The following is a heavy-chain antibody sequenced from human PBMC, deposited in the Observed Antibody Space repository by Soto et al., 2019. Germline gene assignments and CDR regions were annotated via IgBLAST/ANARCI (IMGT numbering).Heavy chain of an antibody. Sequence: QVQLQESGPGLVKPSETLSLTCTVSGGSISSYYWSWIRQPPGKGLEWIGYIYYSGSTNYNPSLKSRVTISVDTSKNQFSLKLSSVTAADTAVYYCARGTLEWLLPYFDYWGQGTLVTVSS. J-gene: IGHJ4*02. CDR3: ARGTLEWLLPYFDY. V-gene: IGHV4-59*08. CDR1: GGSISSYY. CDR2: IYYSGST. D-gene: IGHD3-3*01.